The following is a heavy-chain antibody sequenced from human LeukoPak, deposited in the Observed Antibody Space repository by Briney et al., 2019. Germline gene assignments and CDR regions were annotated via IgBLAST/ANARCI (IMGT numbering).Heavy chain of an antibody. CDR3: ARSWDRIAAHPDFDY. CDR2: INHSGST. J-gene: IGHJ4*02. Sequence: SETLSLTCAVYGGSFSGYYWSWIRQPPGKGLEWIGEINHSGSTNYNPSLKSRVTISVDTSKHQFSLKLSSVTAADTAVYYCARSWDRIAAHPDFDYWGQGTLVTVSS. V-gene: IGHV4-34*01. D-gene: IGHD6-6*01. CDR1: GGSFSGYY.